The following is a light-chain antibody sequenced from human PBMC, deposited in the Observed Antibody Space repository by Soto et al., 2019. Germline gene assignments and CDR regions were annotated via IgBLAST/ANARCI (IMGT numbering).Light chain of an antibody. Sequence: QPVLTQSPSASASLGASVTLTCTLSSGHISYAIAWHQQQPEKGPRYLMKLNSDGSHRKGDGIPDRFSGSSSGAERYLTIAILQSEDAADYYCQTWVTGIQVFGGGTKLTVL. CDR2: LNSDGSH. J-gene: IGLJ2*01. CDR1: SGHISYA. CDR3: QTWVTGIQV. V-gene: IGLV4-69*01.